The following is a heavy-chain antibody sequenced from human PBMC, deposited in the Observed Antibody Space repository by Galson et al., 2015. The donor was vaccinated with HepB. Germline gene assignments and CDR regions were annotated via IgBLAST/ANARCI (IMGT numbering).Heavy chain of an antibody. V-gene: IGHV3-33*01. Sequence: SLRLSCAASGFTFSSYGMHWVRQAPGKGLEWVAVIWYDGSNKYYADSVKGRFTISRDNSKNTLYLQMNSLRAEDTAVYYCARELREGGYSGYDSEGGTPDYWGQGTLVTVSS. CDR2: IWYDGSNK. CDR3: ARELREGGYSGYDSEGGTPDY. CDR1: GFTFSSYG. J-gene: IGHJ4*02. D-gene: IGHD5-12*01.